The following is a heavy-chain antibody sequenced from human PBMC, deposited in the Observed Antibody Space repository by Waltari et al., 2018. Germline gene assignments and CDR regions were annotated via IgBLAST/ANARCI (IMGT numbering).Heavy chain of an antibody. D-gene: IGHD6-19*01. V-gene: IGHV1-24*01. CDR3: ATGGRMAGTSAEYFQH. CDR1: GYTLTEFS. J-gene: IGHJ1*01. Sequence: QVQLVQSGAEVKTPGASVKVSCKVSGYTLTEFSMHWVRQAPGKGLEWMGGFDPEDGETIYAQKFQGRVTMTEDTSTDTAYMELSSLRSEDTAVYYCATGGRMAGTSAEYFQHWGQGTLVTVSS. CDR2: FDPEDGET.